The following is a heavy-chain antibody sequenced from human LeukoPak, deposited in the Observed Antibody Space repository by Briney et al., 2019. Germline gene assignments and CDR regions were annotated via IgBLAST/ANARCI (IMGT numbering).Heavy chain of an antibody. CDR3: ARLLGGDYYYYYYMDV. CDR2: ISAYNGNT. D-gene: IGHD2-21*02. CDR1: GYTFTSYG. Sequence: GASVKVSCKASGYTFTSYGISWVRQAPGQGLEWMGWISAYNGNTNYAQKLQGRVTMTTDTSTSTAYMELRSLRSDDTAVYYCARLLGGDYYYYYYMDVWGKGTTVTVSS. V-gene: IGHV1-18*01. J-gene: IGHJ6*03.